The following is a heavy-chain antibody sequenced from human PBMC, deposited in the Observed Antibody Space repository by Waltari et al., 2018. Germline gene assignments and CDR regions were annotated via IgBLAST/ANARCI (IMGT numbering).Heavy chain of an antibody. V-gene: IGHV3-53*01. D-gene: IGHD2-15*01. CDR2: IYSGGST. J-gene: IGHJ4*02. CDR3: ARVGGVDHFDY. CDR1: GGNYY. Sequence: VQLQESGPGLVKPSETLSLTCTVSGGNYYWSWIRQPPGKGLEWVSVIYSGGSTYYADSVKGRFTISRDNSKNTLYLQMNSLRAEDTAVYYCARVGGVDHFDYWGQGTLVTVSS.